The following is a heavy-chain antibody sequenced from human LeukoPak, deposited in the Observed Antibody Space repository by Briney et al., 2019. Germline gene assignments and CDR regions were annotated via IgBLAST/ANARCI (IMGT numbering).Heavy chain of an antibody. V-gene: IGHV3-7*05. CDR2: INQHGTDK. J-gene: IGHJ4*02. CDR3: ARVPTDYGDYSFDY. Sequence: GGSLRLSCAASGFTFSSYWMSWVRQAPGKGLEWVANINQHGTDKYYVDSVRGRFTISRDNAKNSLYLQMNSLRAEDTAVYYCARVPTDYGDYSFDYWGQGTLVTVSS. D-gene: IGHD4-17*01. CDR1: GFTFSSYW.